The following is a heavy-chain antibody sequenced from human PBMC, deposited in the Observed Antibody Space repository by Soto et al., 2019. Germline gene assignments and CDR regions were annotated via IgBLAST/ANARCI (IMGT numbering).Heavy chain of an antibody. D-gene: IGHD3-10*01. CDR2: INHSGST. V-gene: IGHV4-34*01. CDR3: ARRGGSGSYAGYFDY. Sequence: SETLSLTCAVYGGSFSGYYWSWIRQPPGKGLEWIGEINHSGSTNYNPSLKSRVTISVDTSKNQFSLKLSSVTAADTAVYYCARRGGSGSYAGYFDYWGQGTLVTSPQ. CDR1: GGSFSGYY. J-gene: IGHJ4*02.